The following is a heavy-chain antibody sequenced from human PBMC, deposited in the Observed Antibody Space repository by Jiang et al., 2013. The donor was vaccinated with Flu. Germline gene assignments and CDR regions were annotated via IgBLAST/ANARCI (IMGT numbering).Heavy chain of an antibody. CDR3: ARDDAIEVTIFAVAIIH. Sequence: EVQLVESGGGLVKPGESMRLSCEASGFTLSEHNMNWVRQAPGKGLEWVASISSNSFYIYYADSVKGRFTISRDNAKNALYLQMDSLRAEDTAVYYCARDDAIEVTIFAVAIIHWGQGALVTVSS. J-gene: IGHJ4*02. D-gene: IGHD3-3*02. V-gene: IGHV3-21*01. CDR1: GFTLSEHN. CDR2: ISSNSFYI.